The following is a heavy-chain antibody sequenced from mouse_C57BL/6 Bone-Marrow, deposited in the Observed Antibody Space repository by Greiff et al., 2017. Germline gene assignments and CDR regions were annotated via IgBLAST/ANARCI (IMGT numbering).Heavy chain of an antibody. D-gene: IGHD2-4*01. CDR1: GYSFTDYN. Sequence: EVKLQESGPELVKPGASVKISCKASGYSFTDYNMNWVKQSHGKSLEWIGVINPNYGTTSYNQKFKGKATLTVDPSSSPAYMQLNSLTSEDSAVYYCARGYDYDYAMDYWGQGTSVTVSS. J-gene: IGHJ4*01. CDR2: INPNYGTT. V-gene: IGHV1-39*01. CDR3: ARGYDYDYAMDY.